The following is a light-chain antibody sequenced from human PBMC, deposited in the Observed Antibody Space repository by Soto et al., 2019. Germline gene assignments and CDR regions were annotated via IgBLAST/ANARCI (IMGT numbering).Light chain of an antibody. CDR3: LQFETWSYT. V-gene: IGKV3-20*01. CDR1: QSVSSDF. Sequence: EIVLTQSPGTLSLSPGERATLSCRTSQSVSSDFLAWYQQRPGQAPRLLIYGSSSRATGIPDRFSGSGSGTDFTLTISRLEPEDFAVYYCLQFETWSYTFGQGTKVEI. CDR2: GSS. J-gene: IGKJ2*01.